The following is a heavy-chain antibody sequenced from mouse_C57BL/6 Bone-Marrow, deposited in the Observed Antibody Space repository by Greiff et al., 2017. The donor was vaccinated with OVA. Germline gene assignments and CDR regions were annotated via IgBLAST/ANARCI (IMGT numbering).Heavy chain of an antibody. CDR3: ARAGYDYDGFAY. J-gene: IGHJ3*01. D-gene: IGHD2-4*01. V-gene: IGHV1-55*01. CDR1: GYNFTSYW. CDR2: IYPGSGST. Sequence: VQLQQSGAELVKPGASVKMSCKASGYNFTSYWITWVKQRPGQGLEWIGDIYPGSGSTNYNEKFKGKATLTVDTSSSTAYMQLSSLTSEDSAVYYCARAGYDYDGFAYWGQGTLVTVSA.